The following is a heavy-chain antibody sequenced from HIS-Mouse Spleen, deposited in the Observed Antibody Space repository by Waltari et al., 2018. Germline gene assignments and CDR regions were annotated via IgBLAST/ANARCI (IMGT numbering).Heavy chain of an antibody. CDR3: ARGNSSFYYYGMDV. J-gene: IGHJ6*02. CDR1: GGSISSGGYY. V-gene: IGHV4-31*03. CDR2: IYYSGST. D-gene: IGHD4-4*01. Sequence: QVQLQESGPGLVKPSQTLSLTCTVSGGSISSGGYYLSWIRQHPGKGLEWIGYIYYSGSTYYNPSLKSRVTISVDTSKNQFSLKLSSVTAADTAVYYCARGNSSFYYYGMDVWGQGTTVTVSS.